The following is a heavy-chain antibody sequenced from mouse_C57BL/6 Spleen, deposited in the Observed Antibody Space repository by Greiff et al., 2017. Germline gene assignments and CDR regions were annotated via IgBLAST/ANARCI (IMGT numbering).Heavy chain of an antibody. Sequence: DVMLVESGGDLVKPGGSLKLSCAASGFTFSSYGMSWVRQTPDKRLEWVATISSGGGYTYYPDSVKGRFTISRDNAKNTLYLQMSSLKSEDTAMYYCARPYGSSYGYFDVWGTGTTVTVSS. J-gene: IGHJ1*03. CDR2: ISSGGGYT. V-gene: IGHV5-6*02. CDR1: GFTFSSYG. D-gene: IGHD1-1*01. CDR3: ARPYGSSYGYFDV.